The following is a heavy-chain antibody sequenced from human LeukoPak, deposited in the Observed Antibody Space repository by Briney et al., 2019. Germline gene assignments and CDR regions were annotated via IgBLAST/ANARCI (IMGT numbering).Heavy chain of an antibody. CDR1: RFTFRDHF. D-gene: IGHD4-17*01. CDR3: ATAPTEDGDGSSPGY. V-gene: IGHV3-11*04. J-gene: IGHJ4*02. CDR2: ISSSGSDT. Sequence: NPGGSLRLSCAASRFTFRDHFMSWIRQPPGKGLEYVSYISSSGSDTYYSDSVKGRFTVSRDNDKNSLFLQMNSLRAEDTAVYYCATAPTEDGDGSSPGYWGQGTLVTVSS.